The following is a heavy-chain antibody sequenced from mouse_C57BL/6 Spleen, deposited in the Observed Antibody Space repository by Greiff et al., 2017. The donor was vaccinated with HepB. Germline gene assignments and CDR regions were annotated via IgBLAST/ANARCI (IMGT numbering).Heavy chain of an antibody. Sequence: QVQLQQPGAELVRPGTSVKLSCKASGYTFTSYWMPWVKQRPGQGLEWIGVIDPSDSYTNYNQKFKGKATLTVDTSSSTAYMQLSSLTSEDSAVYYCEREGSFGDYYGSSYLFDYWGQGTTLTVSS. J-gene: IGHJ2*01. V-gene: IGHV1-59*01. CDR3: EREGSFGDYYGSSYLFDY. CDR2: IDPSDSYT. D-gene: IGHD1-1*01. CDR1: GYTFTSYW.